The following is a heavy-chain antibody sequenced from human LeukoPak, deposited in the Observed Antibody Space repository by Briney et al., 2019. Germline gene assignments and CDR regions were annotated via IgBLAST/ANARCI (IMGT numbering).Heavy chain of an antibody. V-gene: IGHV1-69*13. D-gene: IGHD3-22*01. CDR2: IIPIFGTA. Sequence: SVKVSCKASGGTFSSYAISWVRQAPGQGLEWMGGIIPIFGTANYAQKFQGRVTITADESTSTAHMELSSLRSEDTAVYYCATSSSGYYAPDYWGQGTLVTVSS. J-gene: IGHJ4*02. CDR1: GGTFSSYA. CDR3: ATSSSGYYAPDY.